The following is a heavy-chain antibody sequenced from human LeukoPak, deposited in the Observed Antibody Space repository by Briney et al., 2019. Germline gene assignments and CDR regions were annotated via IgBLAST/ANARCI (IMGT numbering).Heavy chain of an antibody. J-gene: IGHJ4*02. V-gene: IGHV4-59*08. CDR3: ARLRGDCSSTSCYSRYFDY. CDR1: GGSISSYY. CDR2: IYYSGST. D-gene: IGHD2-2*01. Sequence: SETLSLTCTVSGGSISSYYWSWIRQPPGKGLEWIGYIYYSGSTNYNPSLKSRVTISVDTSKNQFSLKLSSVTAADTAVYYCARLRGDCSSTSCYSRYFDYWGQGTLVTVSS.